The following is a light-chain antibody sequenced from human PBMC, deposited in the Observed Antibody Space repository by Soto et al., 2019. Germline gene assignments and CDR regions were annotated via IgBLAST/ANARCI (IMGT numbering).Light chain of an antibody. CDR2: EVS. V-gene: IGLV2-8*01. J-gene: IGLJ1*01. CDR3: LSYADTAYV. CDR1: SSDVGGYNY. Sequence: QSALTQPPSASGTPGQSVTISCAGTSSDVGGYNYVSWYQQYPGKVPKLMIYEVSERPSGVSDRFSGSKSGNTAFLTVSGLQAEDEADYYCLSYADTAYVFGTGTRSPS.